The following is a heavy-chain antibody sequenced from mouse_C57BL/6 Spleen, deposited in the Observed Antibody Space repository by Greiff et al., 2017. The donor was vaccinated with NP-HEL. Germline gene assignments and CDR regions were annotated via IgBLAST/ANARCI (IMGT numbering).Heavy chain of an antibody. D-gene: IGHD1-1*02. CDR2: IDPSDSYT. CDR1: GYTFTSYW. Sequence: QVQLQQPGAELVMPGASVKLSCKASGYTFTSYWMHWVKQRPGQGLEWIGEIDPSDSYTNYNQKFKGKSTLTVDKSSSTAYMQLSSLTSEDSAVYDCARFRGYYLDYWGQGTTLTVSS. V-gene: IGHV1-69*01. CDR3: ARFRGYYLDY. J-gene: IGHJ2*01.